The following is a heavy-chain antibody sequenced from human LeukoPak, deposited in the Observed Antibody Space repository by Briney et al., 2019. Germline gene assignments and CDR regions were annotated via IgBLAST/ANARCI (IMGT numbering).Heavy chain of an antibody. J-gene: IGHJ6*02. D-gene: IGHD2-21*02. V-gene: IGHV4-59*12. CDR2: IYYSGSS. Sequence: SQTLSLTCTVSGVSINGYYWSWIRQPPGKGLEWIGYIYYSGSSNNNPSLKSRVTISVDTSKNQFSLKLSSVTAADTAVYYCARDSVVVTYGMDVWGQGTTVTVSS. CDR1: GVSINGYY. CDR3: ARDSVVVTYGMDV.